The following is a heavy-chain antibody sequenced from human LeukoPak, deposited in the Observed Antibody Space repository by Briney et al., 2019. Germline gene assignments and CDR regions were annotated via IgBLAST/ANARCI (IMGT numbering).Heavy chain of an antibody. D-gene: IGHD3-10*01. CDR2: IYYSGST. J-gene: IGHJ4*02. CDR3: AREYYSIDY. V-gene: IGHV4-39*02. Sequence: NTSETLSLTCTVSGGSISSSSYYWGWIRQPPGKGLEWIGSIYYSGSTYYNPSLKSRVTISVDTSKNQFSLKLSSVTAADTAVYYCAREYYSIDYWGQGTLVTVSS. CDR1: GGSISSSSYY.